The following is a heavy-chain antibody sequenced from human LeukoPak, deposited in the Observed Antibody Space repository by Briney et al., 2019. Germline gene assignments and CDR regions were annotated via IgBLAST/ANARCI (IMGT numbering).Heavy chain of an antibody. CDR3: ARRGSGSPRWHDFDY. Sequence: GESLKISCKGSGYSFTSYWIGWVRQMPGKGLEWMGIIYPGDSDTRYSPSFQGQVTISADKSISTAYLQWSSLKASDTAMYYCARRGSGSPRWHDFDYWGQGTLVTVSS. V-gene: IGHV5-51*01. CDR1: GYSFTSYW. D-gene: IGHD1-26*01. J-gene: IGHJ4*02. CDR2: IYPGDSDT.